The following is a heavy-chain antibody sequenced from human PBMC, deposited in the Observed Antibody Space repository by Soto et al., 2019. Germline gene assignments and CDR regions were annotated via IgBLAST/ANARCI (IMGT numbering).Heavy chain of an antibody. V-gene: IGHV3-30*03. J-gene: IGHJ3*02. CDR1: GFTFSSYG. D-gene: IGHD3-22*01. CDR2: ISYDGSNK. CDR3: ASPPLDYYDSSGYYRSNDAFDI. Sequence: QVQLVESGGGVVQPGRSLRLSCVASGFTFSSYGMHWVRQAPGKGLEWVAIISYDGSNKYYADSVKGRFTISRDNSKNTLYLQMNSLRPEDTAVSYCASPPLDYYDSSGYYRSNDAFDIWGQGTMLTVSS.